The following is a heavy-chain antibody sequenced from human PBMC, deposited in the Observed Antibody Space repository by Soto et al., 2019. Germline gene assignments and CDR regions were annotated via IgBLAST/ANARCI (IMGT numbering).Heavy chain of an antibody. V-gene: IGHV1-18*04. CDR3: VRDLDGSGSYYTDY. CDR1: GYIFLSYG. CDR2: IKPFDATT. J-gene: IGHJ4*02. Sequence: QVQLVQSGAEVKKPGASVKVSCKTSGYIFLSYGLSWVRQAAGQGLEWMGWIKPFDATTKYAQKFQGRVSMTIDTSTSSVYMELRSLRSDDTAVYYCVRDLDGSGSYYTDYWGRGTLVTVSS. D-gene: IGHD3-10*01.